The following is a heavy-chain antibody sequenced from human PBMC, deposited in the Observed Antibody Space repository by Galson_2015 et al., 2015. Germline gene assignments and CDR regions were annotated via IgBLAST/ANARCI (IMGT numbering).Heavy chain of an antibody. Sequence: ALRLSCAASGFTVSSNYMSWVRQAPGKGLEWVSVTYSGGSTYYADSVKGRFTISRDNSKNTLYLQMNSLRAEDTAVYYCARGVYSSGWYVGFDYWGQGTLVTVSS. CDR1: GFTVSSNY. CDR2: TYSGGST. J-gene: IGHJ4*02. D-gene: IGHD6-19*01. CDR3: ARGVYSSGWYVGFDY. V-gene: IGHV3-53*01.